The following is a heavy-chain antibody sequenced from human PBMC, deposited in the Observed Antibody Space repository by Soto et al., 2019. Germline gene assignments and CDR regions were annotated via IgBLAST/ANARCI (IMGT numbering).Heavy chain of an antibody. Sequence: QVQLVESGGGVVQPGRSLRLSCSTSGFTFTNYGMHWVRQAPGNGLEWVAVLYYDGSNKYYAESVKGRVTVSRDTSKNTVYLEMNSLRADDTAVYYCARDLYSRQVDYWGQGTLVTVSS. D-gene: IGHD6-13*01. CDR1: GFTFTNYG. J-gene: IGHJ4*02. CDR2: LYYDGSNK. CDR3: ARDLYSRQVDY. V-gene: IGHV3-33*01.